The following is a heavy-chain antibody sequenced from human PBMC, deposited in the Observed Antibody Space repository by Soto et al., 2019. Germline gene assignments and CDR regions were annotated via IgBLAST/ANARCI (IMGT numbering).Heavy chain of an antibody. Sequence: QVQLQVSGPGLEKPSETLSLSCTVSGGSISSYYWSWFRQSPGKRMEWIGYVHHSWGSSYNPSLQSRVAISLDTSKSQFSLKVTSVTATDTAVYYCARQGFGPLHGLVDVWGQGTTVTVSS. J-gene: IGHJ6*02. V-gene: IGHV4-59*08. CDR2: VHHSWGS. CDR1: GGSISSYY. CDR3: ARQGFGPLHGLVDV. D-gene: IGHD3-10*01.